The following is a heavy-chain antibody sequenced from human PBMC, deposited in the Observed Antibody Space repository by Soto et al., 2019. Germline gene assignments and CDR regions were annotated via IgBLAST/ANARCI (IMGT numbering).Heavy chain of an antibody. Sequence: QVQLVQSGAEVKKPGSSVKVSCKASGGTFSSYAISWVRQAPGQGLEWMGGIIPIFGTANYAQKFQGRVTITADESTSTAYMELSSLRSEDTAVYYCARVVAVAGTLGYYYYGMAVWGQGTTVTVSS. V-gene: IGHV1-69*01. D-gene: IGHD6-19*01. CDR1: GGTFSSYA. J-gene: IGHJ6*02. CDR2: IIPIFGTA. CDR3: ARVVAVAGTLGYYYYGMAV.